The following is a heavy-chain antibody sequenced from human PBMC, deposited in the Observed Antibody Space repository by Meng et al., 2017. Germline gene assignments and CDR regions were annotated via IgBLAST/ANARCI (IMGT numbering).Heavy chain of an antibody. V-gene: IGHV3-23*01. CDR3: AKDRGYSYGPTDY. Sequence: GESRKTPCPAPGFTFSSYPMSRVPPAPGKGLEWASAISGSGGSTYYADSVKGRFTISRDNSKNTLYLQMNSLRAEDTAVYYCAKDRGYSYGPTDYWGQGTLVTVSS. D-gene: IGHD5-18*01. CDR1: GFTFSSYP. CDR2: ISGSGGST. J-gene: IGHJ4*02.